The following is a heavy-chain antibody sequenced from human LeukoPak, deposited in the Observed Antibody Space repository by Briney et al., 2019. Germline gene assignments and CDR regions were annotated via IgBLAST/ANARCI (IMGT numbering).Heavy chain of an antibody. D-gene: IGHD1-1*01. CDR3: ARGPSERDWFDL. CDR2: INPNSGGA. CDR1: GYIFTGYF. Sequence: ASVNVSCKASGYIFTGYFMNWVRQAPGQGLEWMGWINPNSGGANYAQKFQGRVTMTRDSSISTAYMELSSLTSDDTAVYYCARGPSERDWFDLWGQGTLVTVSS. V-gene: IGHV1-2*02. J-gene: IGHJ5*02.